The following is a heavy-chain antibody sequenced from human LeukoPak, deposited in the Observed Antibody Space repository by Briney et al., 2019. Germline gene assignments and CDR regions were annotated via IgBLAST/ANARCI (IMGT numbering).Heavy chain of an antibody. CDR1: GGSISGNY. Sequence: SETLSLTCTVSGGSISGNYWSWFRRPPGKGLEWIGYIYYSGSTNYNPSLKSRVTISVDTSKNQFSLKLNSVTAADTAVYYCASHKGFWGQGTLVTVSP. V-gene: IGHV4-59*01. CDR3: ASHKGF. CDR2: IYYSGST. J-gene: IGHJ4*02.